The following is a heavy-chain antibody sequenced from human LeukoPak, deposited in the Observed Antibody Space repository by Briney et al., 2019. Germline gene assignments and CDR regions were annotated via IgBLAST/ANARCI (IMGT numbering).Heavy chain of an antibody. CDR1: GYSFTRYG. CDR3: AINLGKGYNWNRFITFDY. V-gene: IGHV1-18*01. D-gene: IGHD1-20*01. CDR2: ISAYNGNT. Sequence: ASVKVSCKASGYSFTRYGISWVRQAPGQGLEWMGWISAYNGNTNYAQKLQGRVTMTTDTSTSTAYMELRSLRSDDTAVYYCAINLGKGYNWNRFITFDYWGQGTLVTVSS. J-gene: IGHJ4*02.